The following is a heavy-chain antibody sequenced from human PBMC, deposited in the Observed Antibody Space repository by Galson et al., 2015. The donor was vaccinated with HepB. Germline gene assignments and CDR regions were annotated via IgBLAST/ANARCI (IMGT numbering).Heavy chain of an antibody. D-gene: IGHD1-26*01. CDR2: MSGSGGST. V-gene: IGHV3-23*01. J-gene: IGHJ4*02. CDR3: AKDRGVGYFDY. CDR1: GFTFSSYA. Sequence: SLRLSCAASGFTFSSYAMSWVRQAPGKGLEWVSDMSGSGGSTYYADSVKGRFTISRDNSKNTLYLQMNSLRAEDTAVYYCAKDRGVGYFDYWGQGTLVTVSS.